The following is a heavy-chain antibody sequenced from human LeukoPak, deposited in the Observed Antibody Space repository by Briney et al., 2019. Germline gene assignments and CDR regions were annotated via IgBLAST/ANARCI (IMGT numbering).Heavy chain of an antibody. J-gene: IGHJ5*02. Sequence: SQTLSLTCAISGDSVSSNSVTWNWIRQSPSRGLEWLGRTYYRSTWYNDYAVSVRGRITVNPDTSKNQFSLHLNSVTPEDTAVYYCARRLTQYDCFDPWGQGILATVSS. CDR1: GDSVSSNSVT. V-gene: IGHV6-1*01. CDR2: TYYRSTWYN. CDR3: ARRLTQYDCFDP. D-gene: IGHD2-2*01.